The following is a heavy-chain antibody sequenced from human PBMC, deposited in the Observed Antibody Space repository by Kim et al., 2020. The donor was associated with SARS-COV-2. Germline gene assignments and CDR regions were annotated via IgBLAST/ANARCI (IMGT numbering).Heavy chain of an antibody. Sequence: GGSLRLSCVGSGFTFSSYGMHWVRQAPGKGLEWVGIVSYEGRNTFYAGSVKGRFTISRDNSKNTLYLQMNNLRAEDTALYYCVKEAAFTTVVGDYYFDFWGQGTLVTVSS. J-gene: IGHJ4*02. CDR3: VKEAAFTTVVGDYYFDF. CDR2: VSYEGRNT. D-gene: IGHD1-26*01. CDR1: GFTFSSYG. V-gene: IGHV3-30*18.